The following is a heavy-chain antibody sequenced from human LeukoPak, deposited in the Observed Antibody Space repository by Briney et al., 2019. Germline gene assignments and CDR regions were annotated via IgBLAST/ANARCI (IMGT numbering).Heavy chain of an antibody. D-gene: IGHD3-22*01. J-gene: IGHJ4*02. CDR2: IWYDGSNK. CDR1: GFTFSSYE. CDR3: ARDADRGRPSDY. Sequence: GGSLRLSCAVSGFTFSSYEMNWVRQAPGKGLEWVAVIWYDGSNKYYADSVKGRFTISRDNSKNTLYLQMNSLRAEDTAVYYCARDADRGRPSDYWGQGTLVTVSS. V-gene: IGHV3-33*08.